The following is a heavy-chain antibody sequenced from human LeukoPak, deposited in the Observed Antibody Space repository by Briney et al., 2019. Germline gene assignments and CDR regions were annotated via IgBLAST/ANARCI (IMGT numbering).Heavy chain of an antibody. CDR2: IYYSGST. V-gene: IGHV4-31*03. D-gene: IGHD3-22*01. Sequence: SLTCTXSGGSISSGGYYWSWIRQHPGKGLEWIGYIYYSGSTYYNPSLKSRVTISVDTSKNQFSLKLSSVTAADTAVYYCARDYDSSGYFFDYWGQGTLVTVSS. J-gene: IGHJ4*02. CDR1: GGSISSGGYY. CDR3: ARDYDSSGYFFDY.